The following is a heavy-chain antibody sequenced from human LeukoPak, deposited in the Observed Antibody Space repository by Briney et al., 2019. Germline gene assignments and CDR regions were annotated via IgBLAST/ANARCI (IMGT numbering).Heavy chain of an antibody. Sequence: ASVKVSCKASGGTFSSYAISWVRQAPGQGLEWMGGIIPIFGTANYAQKFQGRVTITADESTSTAYTELSSLRSEDTAVYYCARDLPAEYDILTGDGMDVWGQGTTVTVSS. CDR2: IIPIFGTA. D-gene: IGHD3-9*01. CDR3: ARDLPAEYDILTGDGMDV. CDR1: GGTFSSYA. J-gene: IGHJ6*02. V-gene: IGHV1-69*13.